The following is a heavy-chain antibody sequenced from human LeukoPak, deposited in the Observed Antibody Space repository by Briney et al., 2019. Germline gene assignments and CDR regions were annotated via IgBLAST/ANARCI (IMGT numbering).Heavy chain of an antibody. J-gene: IGHJ4*02. Sequence: GRSLRLSCAASGFTFSSYGMHWVRQAPGKGLEWVAVMSYDGSNKYYADSVKGRFTISRDNSKNTLYLQMNSLRAEDTAVYYCAKERSSSPIFDYWGQGTLVTVSS. CDR2: MSYDGSNK. CDR3: AKERSSSPIFDY. D-gene: IGHD6-6*01. CDR1: GFTFSSYG. V-gene: IGHV3-30*18.